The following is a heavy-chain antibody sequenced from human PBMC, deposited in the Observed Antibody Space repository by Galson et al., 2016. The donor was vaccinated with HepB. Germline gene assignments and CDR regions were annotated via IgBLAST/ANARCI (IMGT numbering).Heavy chain of an antibody. J-gene: IGHJ4*02. V-gene: IGHV3-7*01. Sequence: SLRLSCAASGFTFSSYWMGCVRRAPGKGREGVANINPGGSQRYYVDSVKGRFTISRDNTRNSLSLQMSSRRAEDPAVYYGARGRGGFCIVNTCHSEYFDYWGQGTLVTVSS. D-gene: IGHD2-15*01. CDR2: INPGGSQR. CDR3: ARGRGGFCIVNTCHSEYFDY. CDR1: GFTFSSYW.